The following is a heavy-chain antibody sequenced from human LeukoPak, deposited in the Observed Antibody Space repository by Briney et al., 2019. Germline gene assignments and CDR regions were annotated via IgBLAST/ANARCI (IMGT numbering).Heavy chain of an antibody. CDR2: IKQDGSEK. J-gene: IGHJ4*02. V-gene: IGHV3-7*01. D-gene: IGHD2-21*01. Sequence: GGSLRLSCAVSGFTFSRYWMTWVRQAPGKGLEWVANIKQDGSEKYYVGSVEGRFTISRDNAKNSLYLQMNSLRAEDTAVYYCARGGQYCGGDCFDYWGQGTLVTVSS. CDR1: GFTFSRYW. CDR3: ARGGQYCGGDCFDY.